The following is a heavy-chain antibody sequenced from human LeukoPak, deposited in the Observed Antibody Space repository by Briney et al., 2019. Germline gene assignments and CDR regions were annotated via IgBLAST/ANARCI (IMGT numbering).Heavy chain of an antibody. CDR1: GGSFSGYY. CDR3: ASSRGYDFWSGYYYFDY. J-gene: IGHJ4*02. CDR2: INHSGST. D-gene: IGHD3-3*01. Sequence: PSETLSLTCAVYGGSFSGYYWSWLRQPPGKGLEWIGEINHSGSTNYNPSLKSRVTISVDTSKNQFSLKLSSVTAADTAVYYCASSRGYDFWSGYYYFDYWGQGTLVTVSS. V-gene: IGHV4-34*01.